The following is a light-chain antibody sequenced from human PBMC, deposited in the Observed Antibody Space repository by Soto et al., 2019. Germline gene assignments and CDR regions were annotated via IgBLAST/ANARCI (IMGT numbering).Light chain of an antibody. V-gene: IGKV3-11*01. CDR3: QQRSTWRGFT. Sequence: EIVMTQSPATLSLSPGERVTLSCRASESVSSYLAWYQQKPGQAPRLLIYDASNRATGVPARFSGSGSGTDFTLTISSLEPEDFAVYYCQQRSTWRGFTFGPGTKVDIK. CDR2: DAS. CDR1: ESVSSY. J-gene: IGKJ3*01.